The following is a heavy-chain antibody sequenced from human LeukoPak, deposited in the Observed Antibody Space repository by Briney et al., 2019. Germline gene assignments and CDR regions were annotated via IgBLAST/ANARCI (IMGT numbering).Heavy chain of an antibody. V-gene: IGHV3-15*01. Sequence: GGSLRLSCAASGFTFTSYSMNWVRQAPGKGLEWVGRIKSKTDGGTTDYAAPVKGRFTISRDDSKNTLYLQMNSLKTEDTAVYYCTTDRDYGDYEWDYRGQGTLVTVSS. CDR2: IKSKTDGGTT. CDR1: GFTFTSYS. D-gene: IGHD4-17*01. J-gene: IGHJ4*02. CDR3: TTDRDYGDYEWDY.